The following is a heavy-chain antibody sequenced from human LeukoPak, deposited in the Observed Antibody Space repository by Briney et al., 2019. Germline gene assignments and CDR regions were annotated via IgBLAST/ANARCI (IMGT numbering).Heavy chain of an antibody. V-gene: IGHV3-30*03. D-gene: IGHD6-13*01. CDR3: ARDYRIAAAAGCYYYYGMDV. Sequence: GGSLRLSCAASGFTFSSYSMNWVCQAPGKGLEWVAVISYDGSNKYYADSVKGRFTISRDNSKNTLYLQMNSLRAEDTAVYYCARDYRIAAAAGCYYYYGMDVWGQGTTVTVSS. J-gene: IGHJ6*02. CDR1: GFTFSSYS. CDR2: ISYDGSNK.